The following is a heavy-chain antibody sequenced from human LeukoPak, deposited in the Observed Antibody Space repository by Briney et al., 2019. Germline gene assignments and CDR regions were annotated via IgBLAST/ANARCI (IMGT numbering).Heavy chain of an antibody. D-gene: IGHD4-17*01. CDR3: ARIGALYGMDV. CDR1: GGTFSSYA. J-gene: IGHJ6*02. CDR2: IIPILGIA. Sequence: ASVKVSCKASGGTFSSYAISWVRQAPGQGLEWMGRIIPILGIANYAQKFQGRVTITADKSTSTAYTELSSLRSEDTAVYYCARIGALYGMDVWGQGTTVTVSS. V-gene: IGHV1-69*04.